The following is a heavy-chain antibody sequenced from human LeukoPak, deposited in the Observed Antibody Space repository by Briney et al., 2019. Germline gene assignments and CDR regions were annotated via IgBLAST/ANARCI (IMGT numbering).Heavy chain of an antibody. D-gene: IGHD6-13*01. Sequence: GRSLRLSCAASGFTFSSYGMHWVRQAPGKGLEWVAVISYDGSNKYYADSVKGRFTISRDNAKNSLYLQMNSLRDEDTAVYYCVAGTPLDYWGQGTLVTVSS. CDR3: VAGTPLDY. CDR1: GFTFSSYG. V-gene: IGHV3-30*03. J-gene: IGHJ4*02. CDR2: ISYDGSNK.